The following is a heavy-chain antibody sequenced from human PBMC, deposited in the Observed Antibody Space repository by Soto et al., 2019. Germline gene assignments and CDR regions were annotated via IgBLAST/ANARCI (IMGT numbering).Heavy chain of an antibody. D-gene: IGHD3-10*01. CDR2: INAGNGNT. J-gene: IGHJ6*02. CDR1: GYTFTSYA. CDR3: ARDFLWFGELSPYYYGMDV. V-gene: IGHV1-3*01. Sequence: ASVKVSCKASGYTFTSYAMHWVRQAPGQRLEWMGWINAGNGNTKYSQKFQGRVTITRDTSASTAYMELGSLRSEDTAVYYCARDFLWFGELSPYYYGMDVWGQGTTVTVSS.